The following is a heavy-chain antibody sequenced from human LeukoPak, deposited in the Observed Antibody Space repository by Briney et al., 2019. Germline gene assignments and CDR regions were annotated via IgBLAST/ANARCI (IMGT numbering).Heavy chain of an antibody. V-gene: IGHV3-23*01. CDR3: VRRQQTSGWAPLNWFDP. Sequence: PGGSLRLSCAAFGFTFSTSAMNWVRQAPGKGLEWVSHISGSGDDTQYADSVKGRFTISRDSSKDTLYLQMNILRGDDTAVHYCVRRQQTSGWAPLNWFDPWGQGTLVAVSS. CDR1: GFTFSTSA. J-gene: IGHJ5*02. D-gene: IGHD6-19*01. CDR2: ISGSGDDT.